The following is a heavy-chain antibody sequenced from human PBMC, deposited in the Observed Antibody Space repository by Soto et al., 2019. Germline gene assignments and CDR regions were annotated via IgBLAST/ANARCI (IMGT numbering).Heavy chain of an antibody. CDR3: AREIVGTVTTRGYGMDV. J-gene: IGHJ6*02. CDR1: GGTSSSYA. CDR2: IIPIFGTA. D-gene: IGHD4-4*01. V-gene: IGHV1-69*13. Sequence: SVKVSCKASGGTSSSYAISWVRQAPGQGLEWMGGIIPIFGTANYAQKFQGRVTITADESTSTAYMELSSLRSEDTAVYYCAREIVGTVTTRGYGMDVWGQGTTVTVSS.